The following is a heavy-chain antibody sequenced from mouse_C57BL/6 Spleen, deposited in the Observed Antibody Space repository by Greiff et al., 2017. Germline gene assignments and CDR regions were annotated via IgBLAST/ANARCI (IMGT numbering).Heavy chain of an antibody. Sequence: QVQLQQPGAELVKPGASVKMSCKASGYTFTSYWITWVKQRPGQGLEWIGDIYPGCGSTKYNEKFKSKATLTIDTSSSTAYMQLSSLTSEDAAVYYCAREGDDYYYDYWGKGTTLTVAT. CDR1: GYTFTSYW. CDR3: AREGDDYYYDY. CDR2: IYPGCGST. J-gene: IGHJ2*01. V-gene: IGHV1-55*01. D-gene: IGHD2-4*01.